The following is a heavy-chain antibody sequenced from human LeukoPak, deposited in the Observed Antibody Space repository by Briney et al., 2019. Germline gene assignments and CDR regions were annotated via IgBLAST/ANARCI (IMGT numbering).Heavy chain of an antibody. V-gene: IGHV4-34*01. CDR3: ARAAYDFWSGYSAFDY. CDR2: INHSGST. CDR1: GGSFSGYY. Sequence: SETLSLTCAVYGGSFSGYYWSWIRQPPGKGLEWIGEINHSGSTNYNPSLKSRVTISVDTSKNQFSLKLSSVTAADTAVYYCARAAYDFWSGYSAFDYWGQGTLVTVSS. D-gene: IGHD3-3*01. J-gene: IGHJ4*02.